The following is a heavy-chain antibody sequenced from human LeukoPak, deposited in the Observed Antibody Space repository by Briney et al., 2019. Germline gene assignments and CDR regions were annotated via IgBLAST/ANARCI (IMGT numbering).Heavy chain of an antibody. CDR3: ATHLPPYYYYGMDV. J-gene: IGHJ6*02. V-gene: IGHV4-39*01. CDR2: IYYSGST. Sequence: PSETLSLTCTVSGGSISSSSYYWGWIRQPPGKGLEWIGSIYYSGSTYYNPSLKSRVTISVDTSKNQFSLKLSSVTAADTAVYYCATHLPPYYYYGMDVWGQGTTVTASS. CDR1: GGSISSSSYY.